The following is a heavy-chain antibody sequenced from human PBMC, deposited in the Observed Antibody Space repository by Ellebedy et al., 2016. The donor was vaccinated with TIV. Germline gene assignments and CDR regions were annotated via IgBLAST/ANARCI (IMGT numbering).Heavy chain of an antibody. Sequence: ASVKVSCKASGYKFVSYGISWVRQAPGQGLEWMGWISIYNDKIKYAQKLQGRVTITTDTSTSTAYMEVRGLTSDDTAMYYCVRDSSAVFDYWGQGTLVTVSS. V-gene: IGHV1-18*01. D-gene: IGHD2-2*01. J-gene: IGHJ4*02. CDR2: ISIYNDKI. CDR3: VRDSSAVFDY. CDR1: GYKFVSYG.